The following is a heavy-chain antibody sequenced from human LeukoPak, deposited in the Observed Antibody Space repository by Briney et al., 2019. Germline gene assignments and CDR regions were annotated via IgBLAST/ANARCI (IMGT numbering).Heavy chain of an antibody. CDR2: IKQDGSEK. D-gene: IGHD3-22*01. CDR1: GFTFSDYW. Sequence: GGSLRLSCAASGFTFSDYWMRWVRQAPGKGLEWVADIKQDGSEKYYVDSVKGRFTISRENAKNSLYLQMSSLRAEDTAVYYCARVDYYDSSGHSIDYCGQGTLVTVSS. V-gene: IGHV3-7*01. CDR3: ARVDYYDSSGHSIDY. J-gene: IGHJ4*02.